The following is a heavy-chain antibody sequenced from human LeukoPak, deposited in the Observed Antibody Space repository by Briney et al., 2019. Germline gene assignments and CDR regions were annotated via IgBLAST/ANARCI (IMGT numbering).Heavy chain of an antibody. D-gene: IGHD1-1*01. V-gene: IGHV3-66*01. CDR3: AKSPKTGFLFDY. J-gene: IGHJ4*02. CDR1: GFTVSSNY. CDR2: IYGGVNT. Sequence: GGSLRLACAASGFTVSSNYMSWVRQAPGKGLEWVSVIYGGVNTVYADSVQGRFTISRDNSKNTLYLQMSSLRAEDTAVYYCAKSPKTGFLFDYWGKGTLVTVSS.